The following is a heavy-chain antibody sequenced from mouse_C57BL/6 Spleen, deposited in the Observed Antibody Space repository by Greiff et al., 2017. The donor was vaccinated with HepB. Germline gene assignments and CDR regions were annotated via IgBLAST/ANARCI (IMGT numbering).Heavy chain of an antibody. CDR1: GYTFTSYW. CDR2: IDPSDSYT. J-gene: IGHJ3*01. V-gene: IGHV1-59*01. CDR3: ARSSYGNYAWFAY. D-gene: IGHD2-1*01. Sequence: QVQLQQPGAELVRPGTSVKLSCKASGYTFTSYWMHWVKQRPGQGLEWIGVIDPSDSYTNYNQKFKGKATLTVDTSSSTAYMQLSSLTSEDSAVYYCARSSYGNYAWFAYWGQGTLVTVSA.